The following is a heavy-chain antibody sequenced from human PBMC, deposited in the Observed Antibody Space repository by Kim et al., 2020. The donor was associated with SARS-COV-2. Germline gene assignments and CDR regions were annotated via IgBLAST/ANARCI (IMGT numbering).Heavy chain of an antibody. Sequence: SETLSLTCTVSGGSISSSRYYWNWIRQHPGKGLEWIGYIYYTGSTYYNPSLKSRLTMSVDTSENQFSLKLSSVTAADTAMYYCARAEAAAGSSDYWGQGT. CDR1: GGSISSSRYY. V-gene: IGHV4-31*03. J-gene: IGHJ4*02. D-gene: IGHD6-25*01. CDR2: IYYTGST. CDR3: ARAEAAAGSSDY.